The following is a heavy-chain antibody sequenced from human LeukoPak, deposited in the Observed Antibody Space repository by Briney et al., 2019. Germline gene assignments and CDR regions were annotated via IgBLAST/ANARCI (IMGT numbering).Heavy chain of an antibody. D-gene: IGHD2-15*01. CDR3: ARVKGFGGSYYYYYYYMDV. J-gene: IGHJ6*03. CDR2: INTNTGNP. Sequence: GASVKVSCKASGYTFTSYAMNWVRQAPGQGLEWMGWINTNTGNPTYAQGFTGRFVFSLDTSVSTAYLQISSLKAEDTAVYYCARVKGFGGSYYYYYYYMDVWGKGTTVTVSS. V-gene: IGHV7-4-1*02. CDR1: GYTFTSYA.